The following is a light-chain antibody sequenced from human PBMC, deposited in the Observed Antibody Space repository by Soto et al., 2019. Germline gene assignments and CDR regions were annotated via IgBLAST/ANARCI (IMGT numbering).Light chain of an antibody. Sequence: EIVLTQSPATLSLSPGERATLSCRASQSVTNNYLAWYQQKPCQAPRLLIYGPSSSASGIPYRFSGSGSGTDFTLAFSSLEPDDFAVYYGQQSVRSLYS. CDR1: QSVTNNY. CDR3: QQSVRSLYS. J-gene: IGKJ2*03. V-gene: IGKV3-20*01. CDR2: GPS.